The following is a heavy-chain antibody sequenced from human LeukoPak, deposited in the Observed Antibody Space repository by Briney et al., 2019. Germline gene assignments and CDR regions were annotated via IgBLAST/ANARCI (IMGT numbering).Heavy chain of an antibody. CDR2: IWYDGSNK. CDR3: AREERKMATIT. Sequence: GGSLRLSCAASGFTFSSYGMHWVRQAPGKGLEGVAVIWYDGSNKYYADSVKGRFTISRENSKNTLYLQMNSLRAEDTAVYYCAREERKMATITWGQGTLVTVSS. V-gene: IGHV3-33*01. J-gene: IGHJ4*02. D-gene: IGHD5-24*01. CDR1: GFTFSSYG.